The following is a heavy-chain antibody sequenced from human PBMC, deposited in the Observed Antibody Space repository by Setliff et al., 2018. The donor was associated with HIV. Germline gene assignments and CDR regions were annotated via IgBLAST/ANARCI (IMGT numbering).Heavy chain of an antibody. Sequence: ASVKVSCKASGGTFRGFGISWVVQAPGQGLEWMGQIIPIFGTPRYAQKFQGRVTITADESTSTVYMELSSLRSEDTAVYYCATNPEMATINYYYYMDVWGKGTTVTVSS. J-gene: IGHJ6*03. CDR2: IIPIFGTP. CDR3: ATNPEMATINYYYYMDV. V-gene: IGHV1-69*13. CDR1: GGTFRGFG. D-gene: IGHD5-12*01.